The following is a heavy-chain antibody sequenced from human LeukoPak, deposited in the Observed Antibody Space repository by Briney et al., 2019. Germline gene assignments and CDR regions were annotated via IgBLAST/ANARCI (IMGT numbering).Heavy chain of an antibody. J-gene: IGHJ4*02. Sequence: PGGSLRLSCAASGFTFSDYYMTWIRQAPGKGLEWVSYISSTPSYTNYADSVKGRFTISRDNAKNSLYLQMNSLRAEDTAVYYCASGGGRVRLSYWGQGTLVTVSS. V-gene: IGHV3-11*06. CDR3: ASGGGRVRLSY. CDR2: ISSTPSYT. CDR1: GFTFSDYY. D-gene: IGHD2-15*01.